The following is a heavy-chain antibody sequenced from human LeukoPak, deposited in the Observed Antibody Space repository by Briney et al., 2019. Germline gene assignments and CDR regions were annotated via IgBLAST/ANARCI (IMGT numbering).Heavy chain of an antibody. CDR2: VRYDGSNK. D-gene: IGHD5-18*01. V-gene: IGHV3-30*02. CDR3: AKGRGQSYPHYYFDS. CDR1: GFTFSSYG. Sequence: GGSLRLSWAASGFTFSSYGMHWVRQAPGKGREWVAFVRYDGSNKYYADSVKGRFTISRDSSKNTLYLQMNSLRPEDTAVYYCAKGRGQSYPHYYFDSWGQGTLVTVSS. J-gene: IGHJ4*02.